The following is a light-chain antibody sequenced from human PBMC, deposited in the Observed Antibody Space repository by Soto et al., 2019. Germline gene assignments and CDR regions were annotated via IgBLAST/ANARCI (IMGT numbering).Light chain of an antibody. V-gene: IGLV2-8*01. CDR1: SSDVGGYNY. J-gene: IGLJ1*01. CDR3: SSYAGSRNV. Sequence: QSALTQPPSASGSPGQSGAISCTGTSSDVGGYNYVSWYQQHPGKAPKLMIYEVNKRPSGVPDRVSGSKSGNTASLTVAGLQAEDEADYYCSSYAGSRNVFGTGTKLTVL. CDR2: EVN.